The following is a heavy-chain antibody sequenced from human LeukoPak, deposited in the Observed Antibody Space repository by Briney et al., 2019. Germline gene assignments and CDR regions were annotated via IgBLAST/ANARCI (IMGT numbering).Heavy chain of an antibody. Sequence: PGGSLGLSCAASGFTFSSNAVTWVRQAPGKGLEWVANIKQDGSEKYYVDSVKGRFTISRDNAKNSLYLQMNSLRAEDTAVYYCARGPFSFDYWGQGALVTVSS. V-gene: IGHV3-7*01. J-gene: IGHJ4*02. CDR3: ARGPFSFDY. CDR2: IKQDGSEK. CDR1: GFTFSSNA.